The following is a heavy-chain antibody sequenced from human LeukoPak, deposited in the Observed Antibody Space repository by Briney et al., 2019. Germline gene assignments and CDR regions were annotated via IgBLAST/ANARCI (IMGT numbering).Heavy chain of an antibody. J-gene: IGHJ6*03. Sequence: SETLSLTCAVYGGSFSGYYWSWIRQPPGKGLEWIGEINHSGSTNYNPSLKSRVTISVDTSKNQFSLKLSSVTAADTAVYYCARNPFNYARLYYYMDVWGKGTTVTVSS. CDR2: INHSGST. CDR3: ARNPFNYARLYYYMDV. V-gene: IGHV4-34*01. CDR1: GGSFSGYY. D-gene: IGHD4-11*01.